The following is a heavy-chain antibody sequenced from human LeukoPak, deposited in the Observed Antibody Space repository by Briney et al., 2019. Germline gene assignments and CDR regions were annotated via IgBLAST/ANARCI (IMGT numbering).Heavy chain of an antibody. CDR1: GYTFTGYY. V-gene: IGHV1-2*06. CDR2: INPNSGGT. D-gene: IGHD3-3*01. CDR3: ATRDPAEGFLQWLPDC. Sequence: ASVKVSCKASGYTFTGYYMHWVRQAPGQGLEWMGRINPNSGGTDYAQIFQSRVSMTRDTSISTAYMELSRLRSDDTAVYYCATRDPAEGFLQWLPDCWGQGTLVTVSA. J-gene: IGHJ4*02.